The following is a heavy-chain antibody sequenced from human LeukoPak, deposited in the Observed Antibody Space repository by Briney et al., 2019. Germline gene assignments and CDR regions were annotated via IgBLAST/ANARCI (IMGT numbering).Heavy chain of an antibody. CDR3: ARWPID. V-gene: IGHV4-39*01. CDR2: IYYSGST. CDR1: GGSISSSNYY. Sequence: PSETLSLTCTVSGGSISSSNYYWAWIRQPPGKGLEYIGSIYYSGSTYYNPSLKSRVTISVDTSKNQFFLKVNSVTATDTAVYYCARWPIDWGQGTLVTVSS. J-gene: IGHJ4*02.